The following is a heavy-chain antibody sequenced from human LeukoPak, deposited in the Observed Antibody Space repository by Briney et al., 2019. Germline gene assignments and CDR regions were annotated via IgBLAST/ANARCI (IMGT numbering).Heavy chain of an antibody. D-gene: IGHD3-22*01. CDR3: ARAGDSSGYSDY. Sequence: PSETLSLTCAVYGGSFSGYYWSWIRQPPGKGLEWIGEINHSGSTNYNPSLKSRVIISVDTSKNQFSLELSSLTAADTAVYYCARAGDSSGYSDYWGQGTLVTVSS. V-gene: IGHV4-34*01. CDR2: INHSGST. J-gene: IGHJ4*02. CDR1: GGSFSGYY.